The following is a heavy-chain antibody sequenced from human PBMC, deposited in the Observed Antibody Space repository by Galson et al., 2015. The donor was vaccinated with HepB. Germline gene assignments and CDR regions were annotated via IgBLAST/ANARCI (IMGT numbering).Heavy chain of an antibody. V-gene: IGHV3-7*05. CDR3: ARVKRGEWYSFYYYGMDV. D-gene: IGHD3-10*01. CDR2: IKEDGSEK. J-gene: IGHJ6*02. Sequence: SLRLSCAASEFILSMYWMNWVLQAPGKGLAWVANIKEDGSEKNYVDSVKGRFTISRDNAKNSLYLQMNSLRAEDTAIYYCARVKRGEWYSFYYYGMDVWGQGTTVTVSS. CDR1: EFILSMYW.